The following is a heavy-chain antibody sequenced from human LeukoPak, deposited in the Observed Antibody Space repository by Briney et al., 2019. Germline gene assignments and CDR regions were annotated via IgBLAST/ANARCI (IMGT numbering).Heavy chain of an antibody. D-gene: IGHD3-22*01. CDR1: ELTISTNV. J-gene: IGHJ4*02. Sequence: GGSLRLSCAASELTISTNVFTWVRQAPGKGLEWVSVISGSGNDIFYADSVAGRFIISRDNSENKVYLQIHSMRAEDTAIYYCAKDAVDYFDNSGGAFDSWGQGTLVTVSS. V-gene: IGHV3-23*01. CDR2: ISGSGNDI. CDR3: AKDAVDYFDNSGGAFDS.